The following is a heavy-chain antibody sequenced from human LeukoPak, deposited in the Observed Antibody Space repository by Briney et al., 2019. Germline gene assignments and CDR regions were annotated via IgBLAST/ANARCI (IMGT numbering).Heavy chain of an antibody. V-gene: IGHV1-18*01. J-gene: IGHJ5*02. D-gene: IGHD3-22*01. CDR1: GYTFSSYA. CDR2: ISAYNGNT. CDR3: AKDQYYDSKGWFDA. Sequence: ASVKVSCKASGYTFSSYAISWVRQAPGQGLEWMGWISAYNGNTNYAPKLQGRVTMTTDTSTSTAYMDLRSLRSDDTAVYYCAKDQYYDSKGWFDAWGRGTLVTVSS.